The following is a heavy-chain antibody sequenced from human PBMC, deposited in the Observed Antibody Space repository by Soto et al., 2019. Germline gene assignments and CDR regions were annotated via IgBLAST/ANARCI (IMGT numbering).Heavy chain of an antibody. CDR2: MNPNSGNT. CDR1: GYTFTSYD. Sequence: ASVKVSCKASGYTFTSYDINWVRQASGQGLEWMGWMNPNSGNTGYAQKFQGRVTMTRNTSKSIVYMELSSLRSEDTAVYYCAREKGRVKLDYWGQGTLVTVSS. V-gene: IGHV1-8*01. J-gene: IGHJ4*02. D-gene: IGHD2-8*01. CDR3: AREKGRVKLDY.